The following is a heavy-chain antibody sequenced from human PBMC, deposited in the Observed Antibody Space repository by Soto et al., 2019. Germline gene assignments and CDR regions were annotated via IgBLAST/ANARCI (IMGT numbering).Heavy chain of an antibody. CDR3: ASGSGWFSYFQH. Sequence: ETLSLTCTVYGASFSGYYWSWIRQPPGKGLEWIGEINHSGSTNYKPSLKSRVTISVDTSKNKFSLKLSSVTAADTAVYYCASGSGWFSYFQHWGQGTMVTVSS. J-gene: IGHJ1*01. V-gene: IGHV4-34*01. CDR1: GASFSGYY. CDR2: INHSGST. D-gene: IGHD6-19*01.